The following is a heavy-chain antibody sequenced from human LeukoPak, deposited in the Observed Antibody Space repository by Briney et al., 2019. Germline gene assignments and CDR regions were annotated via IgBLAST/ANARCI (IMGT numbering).Heavy chain of an antibody. D-gene: IGHD6-13*01. Sequence: SQTLSLTCTVSGGSISSGGYYWSWIRQPPGKGLEWIGYIYHSGSTYYNPSLKSRVTISVDRSKNQFSLKLSSVTAADTAVYYCASEGVVAAAGYWGQGTLVTVSS. CDR2: IYHSGST. CDR3: ASEGVVAAAGY. CDR1: GGSISSGGYY. J-gene: IGHJ4*02. V-gene: IGHV4-30-2*01.